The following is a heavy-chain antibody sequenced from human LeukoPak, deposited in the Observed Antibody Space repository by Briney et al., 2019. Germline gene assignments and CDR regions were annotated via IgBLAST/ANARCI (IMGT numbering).Heavy chain of an antibody. D-gene: IGHD4-17*01. J-gene: IGHJ4*02. CDR3: AADGGPTASVYDC. CDR1: GNSLSQLS. CDR2: LDRDDGEI. Sequence: ASVKVSCKVSGNSLSQLSILWVRQAPGKGLEWMGCLDRDDGEIIYAQKFQGRVTMTEDKSTDTAYMEVNSLTSEDTAVYYYAADGGPTASVYDCWGQGTLVTVSS. V-gene: IGHV1-24*01.